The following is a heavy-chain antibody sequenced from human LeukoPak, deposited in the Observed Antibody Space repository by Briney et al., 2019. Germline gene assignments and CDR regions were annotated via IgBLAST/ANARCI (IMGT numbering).Heavy chain of an antibody. D-gene: IGHD2-21*02. Sequence: GGSLRLSCAASGFTFSSYAMNWVRQAPGKGLEWISYISDSSTTIYYADSVKGRFTTSRDNAKNSLHLQMNSLRVEDTAVYYCAKDLLFPTFGSDSWGQGTLVTVSS. CDR1: GFTFSSYA. CDR2: ISDSSTTI. J-gene: IGHJ4*02. V-gene: IGHV3-48*01. CDR3: AKDLLFPTFGSDS.